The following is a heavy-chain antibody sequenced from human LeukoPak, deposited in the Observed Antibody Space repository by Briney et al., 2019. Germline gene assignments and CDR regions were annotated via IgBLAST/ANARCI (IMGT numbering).Heavy chain of an antibody. CDR1: GYTFTGYY. Sequence: ASVKVSCKASGYTFTGYYMHWVRQPPGQGLEWMGWINPNSGGTNYAQKFQGRVTMTRDTSISTAYMELSRLRSDDTAVYYYARRVTVTTPSGYWGQGTLVSVSS. V-gene: IGHV1-2*02. CDR3: ARRVTVTTPSGY. J-gene: IGHJ4*02. D-gene: IGHD4-11*01. CDR2: INPNSGGT.